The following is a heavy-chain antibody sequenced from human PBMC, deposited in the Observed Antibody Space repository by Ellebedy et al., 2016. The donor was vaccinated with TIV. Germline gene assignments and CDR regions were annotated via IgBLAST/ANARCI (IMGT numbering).Heavy chain of an antibody. CDR2: ISGDARTT. V-gene: IGHV3-74*01. J-gene: IGHJ5*02. Sequence: GGSLRLSCAASGFIFSDFYMDWVRQAQGQGLVWLSRISGDARTTNYADSVKGRFTISRDNARNTLYLQMNSLRAEDTAVYYCTRPTSDYYTSGSYLSWGQGTLVTVSS. D-gene: IGHD3-10*01. CDR3: TRPTSDYYTSGSYLS. CDR1: GFIFSDFY.